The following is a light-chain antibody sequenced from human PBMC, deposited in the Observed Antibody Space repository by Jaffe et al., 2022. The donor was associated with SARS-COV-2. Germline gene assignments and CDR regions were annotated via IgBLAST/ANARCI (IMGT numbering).Light chain of an antibody. J-gene: IGKJ2*01. CDR2: KVS. CDR3: MQPTHWPFT. V-gene: IGKV2-30*02. CDR1: QSLVHTDGNVY. Sequence: DVVMTQSTLSLPVTLGQPASISCRSSQSLVHTDGNVYLSWFQQRPGQSPRRLIYKVSNRDSGVPDRFSGSGSGTDFTLRISGVEAEDVGVYYCMQPTHWPFTFGQGTKLEIK.